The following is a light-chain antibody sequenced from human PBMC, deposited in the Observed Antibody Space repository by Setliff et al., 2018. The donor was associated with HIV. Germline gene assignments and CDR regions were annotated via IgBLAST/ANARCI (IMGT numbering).Light chain of an antibody. CDR1: SSDIGRYNL. V-gene: IGLV2-23*01. J-gene: IGLJ1*01. CDR2: QAT. Sequence: QSVLAQPASVSGSPGQSITISCTGTSSDIGRYNLVSWYQQYPGKAPILMIYQATKRPSGVSNRFSGSKSGNTASLTISGLQAEDEADYYCCSNTGSNTYVFGSWTRSPS. CDR3: CSNTGSNTYV.